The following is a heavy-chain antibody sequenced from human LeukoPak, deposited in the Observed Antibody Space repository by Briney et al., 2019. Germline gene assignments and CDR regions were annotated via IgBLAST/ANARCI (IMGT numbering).Heavy chain of an antibody. V-gene: IGHV3-7*03. CDR3: ARDTTISSESSGYHY. J-gene: IGHJ4*02. CDR2: IKQDGSEK. CDR1: GFTFRNYW. D-gene: IGHD3-22*01. Sequence: AGGSLRLSCAASGFTFRNYWMSWVRQAPGKGLEWVANIKQDGSEKYYLDAVKGRFTISKDNAKNLLYLQMNSLRAEDTAVYYCARDTTISSESSGYHYWGQETLVTVSS.